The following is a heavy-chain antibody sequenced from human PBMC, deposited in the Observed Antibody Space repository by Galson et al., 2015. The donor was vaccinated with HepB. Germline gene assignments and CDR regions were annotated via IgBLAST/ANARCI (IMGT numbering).Heavy chain of an antibody. J-gene: IGHJ4*02. D-gene: IGHD3-10*01. V-gene: IGHV3-48*02. Sequence: SLRLSCAAPGFTFSSYSMIWVRQAPGKGLEWISHISSSGNTIYYADSVKDRFTISRDNAKKSLFLQMNSLRDEDTAVYYCARSLYSWEFPGALIDYWGQGTLVTVSS. CDR3: ARSLYSWEFPGALIDY. CDR1: GFTFSSYS. CDR2: ISSSGNTI.